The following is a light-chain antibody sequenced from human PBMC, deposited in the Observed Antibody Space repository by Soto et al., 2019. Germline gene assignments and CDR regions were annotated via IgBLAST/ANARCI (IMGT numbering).Light chain of an antibody. CDR2: GAS. J-gene: IGKJ4*01. V-gene: IGKV3D-20*02. Sequence: EIVFTQSPGTLSLSPGEGATFSCRASQSVSSNYLAWYQQKPGQAPRLLIYGASSRATGIPDRFSGSGSGTDFTLTISRLEPEDFAVYYCQQRSNWLTFGGGTKVDIK. CDR3: QQRSNWLT. CDR1: QSVSSNY.